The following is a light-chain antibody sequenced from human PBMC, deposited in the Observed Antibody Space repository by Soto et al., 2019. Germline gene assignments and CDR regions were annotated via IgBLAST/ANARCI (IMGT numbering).Light chain of an antibody. CDR1: RSISTW. J-gene: IGKJ2*01. CDR3: QQYNGYPHT. Sequence: DIQMTQSPSTLSASVGDRATITCRASRSISTWLAWYQQKPGQAPKLLIYKASSLRNGVPSRFSGSGSGTEFTLTINSLQPDDFASYYCQQYNGYPHTFGQGTKLEIK. CDR2: KAS. V-gene: IGKV1-5*03.